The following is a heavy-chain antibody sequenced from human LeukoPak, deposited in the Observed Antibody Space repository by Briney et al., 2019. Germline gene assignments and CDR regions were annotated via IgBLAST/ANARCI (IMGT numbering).Heavy chain of an antibody. V-gene: IGHV1-69*04. CDR2: IIPILGIA. CDR1: GGTFSSYA. J-gene: IGHJ6*02. CDR3: TRAYRCSSTSCYGGYYYYGMDV. D-gene: IGHD2-2*01. Sequence: GSSVKVSCKASGGTFSSYAISWVRQAPGQGLEWMGRIIPILGIANYAQKFQGRVTITADKSTSTAYMELSSLRSEDTAVYYCTRAYRCSSTSCYGGYYYYGMDVWGQGTTVTVSS.